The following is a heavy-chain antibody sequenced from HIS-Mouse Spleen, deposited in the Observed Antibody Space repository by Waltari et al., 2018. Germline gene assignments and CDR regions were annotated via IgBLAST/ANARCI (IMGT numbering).Heavy chain of an antibody. V-gene: IGHV4-39*07. Sequence: QLQLQESGPGLVKPSETLSLTCTVSGGSISSSSYYWGWHRQPPGKGLAWGGSIYYSGSTYDNPSLKSRVTISVDTSKNQFSLKLSSVTAADTAVYYCARDSTHYFDYWGQGTLVTVSS. D-gene: IGHD2-2*01. CDR2: IYYSGST. J-gene: IGHJ4*02. CDR1: GGSISSSSYY. CDR3: ARDSTHYFDY.